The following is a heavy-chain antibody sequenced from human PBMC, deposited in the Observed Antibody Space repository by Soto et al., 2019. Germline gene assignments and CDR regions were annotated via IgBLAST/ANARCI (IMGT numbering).Heavy chain of an antibody. CDR2: MSSDGSNT. D-gene: IGHD5-18*01. CDR3: TKSHSTALVPYYFDY. J-gene: IGHJ4*02. CDR1: GFTFSSYA. V-gene: IGHV3-30*18. Sequence: QVRLVESGGGVVQPGTSLRLSCAASGFTFSSYAIHWVRQAPGKGLEWVAFMSSDGSNTFYADSVRGRFTVSRDNSKSTLYLQMNGLMPEDTAVYYCTKSHSTALVPYYFDYWGPGTLVTVSS.